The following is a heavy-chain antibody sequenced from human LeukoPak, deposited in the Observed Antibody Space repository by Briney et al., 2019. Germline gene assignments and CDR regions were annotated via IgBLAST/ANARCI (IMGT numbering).Heavy chain of an antibody. CDR2: ISNSGSPI. D-gene: IGHD4-11*01. J-gene: IGHJ4*02. Sequence: GGSLRLSCVVSGFTFDSYSMSWARQAPGKGLEWISYISNSGSPIYYADSEKGRFTISRDKDRSSLYLQMNSLAADDTAVYYCARGLALGLTVTPKAFDYWGQGTLVTVSS. V-gene: IGHV3-48*01. CDR1: GFTFDSYS. CDR3: ARGLALGLTVTPKAFDY.